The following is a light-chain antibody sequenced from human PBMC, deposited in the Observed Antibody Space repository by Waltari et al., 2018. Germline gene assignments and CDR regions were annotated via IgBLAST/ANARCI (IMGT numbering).Light chain of an antibody. J-gene: IGKJ2*01. CDR3: QQYETESYT. Sequence: DVQMTQSPPTLSASVGARITITCRASQSIDTWLAWSQQKPGKAPQFLIYKAPILGRGVPSRFAGSGSGTEFTLTINGLQPDDFATYYCQQYETESYTFGQGTKV. CDR1: QSIDTW. CDR2: KAP. V-gene: IGKV1-5*03.